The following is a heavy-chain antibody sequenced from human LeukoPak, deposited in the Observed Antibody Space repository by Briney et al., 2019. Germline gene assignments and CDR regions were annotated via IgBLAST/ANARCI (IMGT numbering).Heavy chain of an antibody. CDR3: ARGLSLDRLNRRYSSSSDGASHLDY. CDR2: INHSGST. Sequence: SETLSLTCAVYGGSFSGYYWSWIRQPPGKGLEWIGEINHSGSTNYNPPLKSRATISVDTSKNQFSLKLSSVTAADTAVYYCARGLSLDRLNRRYSSSSDGASHLDYWGQGTLVTVSS. CDR1: GGSFSGYY. V-gene: IGHV4-34*01. J-gene: IGHJ4*02. D-gene: IGHD6-6*01.